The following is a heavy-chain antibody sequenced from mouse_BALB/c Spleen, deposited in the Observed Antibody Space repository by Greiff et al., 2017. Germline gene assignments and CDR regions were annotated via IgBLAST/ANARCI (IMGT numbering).Heavy chain of an antibody. V-gene: IGHV5-17*02. CDR1: GFTFSSFG. Sequence: EVKLMESGGGLVQPGGSRKLSCAASGFTFSSFGMHWVRQAPEKGLEWVAYISSGSSTIYYADTVKGRFTISRDNPKNTLFLQMTSLRSEDTAMYYCARDYGSSRGFAYWGQGTLVTVSA. CDR2: ISSGSSTI. J-gene: IGHJ3*01. CDR3: ARDYGSSRGFAY. D-gene: IGHD1-1*01.